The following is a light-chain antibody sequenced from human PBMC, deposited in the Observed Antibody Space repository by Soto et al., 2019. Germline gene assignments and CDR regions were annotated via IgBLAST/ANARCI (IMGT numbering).Light chain of an antibody. CDR3: QQYGGSPRT. CDR1: QSISSNF. Sequence: IVLTQSPGALSLSPGEGATLSCRASQSISSNFLAWYQQKRGQAPRLLIHGASHRATGIPDRFSGSGSGTDFTLTITRLEPEDFAVYYCQQYGGSPRTFGQGSKVDIK. CDR2: GAS. J-gene: IGKJ1*01. V-gene: IGKV3-20*01.